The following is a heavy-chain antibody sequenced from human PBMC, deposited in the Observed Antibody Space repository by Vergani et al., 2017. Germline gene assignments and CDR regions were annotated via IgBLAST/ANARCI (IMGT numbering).Heavy chain of an antibody. CDR3: ARARYCSSTSCSAMVYYYYMDV. J-gene: IGHJ6*03. D-gene: IGHD2-2*01. CDR1: GYTFTSYD. V-gene: IGHV1-8*01. CDR2: MNPNSGNT. Sequence: QVQLVQSGAEVKKPGASVKVSCKASGYTFTSYDINWVRQATGQGLEWMGWMNPNSGNTGYAQKFQGRVTMTRNTSISTAYMELSSLRSEDTAVYYCARARYCSSTSCSAMVYYYYMDVWGKGTTVTVSS.